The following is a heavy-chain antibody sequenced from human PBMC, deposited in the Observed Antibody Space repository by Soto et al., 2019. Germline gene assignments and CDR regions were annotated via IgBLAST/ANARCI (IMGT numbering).Heavy chain of an antibody. CDR1: GGSISTYY. Sequence: QLQLQESGPGLVKPSETLSLICTVSGGSISTYYWSWIRQPAGKGLEWIGRIYPSGSANYNPSLKSRVTMSLVTYKNQFSLRLSSVTAADTAVYYCARDVYSSGFDPWGQGALVTVSS. D-gene: IGHD6-19*01. V-gene: IGHV4-4*07. CDR3: ARDVYSSGFDP. CDR2: IYPSGSA. J-gene: IGHJ5*02.